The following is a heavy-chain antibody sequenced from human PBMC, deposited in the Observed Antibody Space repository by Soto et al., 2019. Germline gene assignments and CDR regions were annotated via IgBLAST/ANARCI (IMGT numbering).Heavy chain of an antibody. CDR1: GYTFTGYY. J-gene: IGHJ6*03. CDR2: INPNSGGT. D-gene: IGHD5-12*01. CDR3: ARASPLRGYSGYAVYYYYYYMDV. Sequence: GASVKVSCKASGYTFTGYYMHWVRQAPGQGLEWMGWINPNSGGTNYAQKFQGWVTMTRDTSISTAYMELSRLRSDDTAVYYCARASPLRGYSGYAVYYYYYYMDVWGKGTTVTVSS. V-gene: IGHV1-2*04.